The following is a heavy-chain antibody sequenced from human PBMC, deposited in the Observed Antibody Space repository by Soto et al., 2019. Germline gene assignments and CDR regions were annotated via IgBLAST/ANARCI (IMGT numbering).Heavy chain of an antibody. D-gene: IGHD6-13*01. V-gene: IGHV4-4*07. Sequence: SETLSLTCTVSGGSISSYYWSWIRQPAGKGLEWIGRIYTSGSTNYNPSLKSRVTILVDKSKNQFSLKLTSVTAADTAVYYCARYSAPGLYYYFRMDVCGQGTPVTVSS. J-gene: IGHJ6*02. CDR3: ARYSAPGLYYYFRMDV. CDR1: GGSISSYY. CDR2: IYTSGST.